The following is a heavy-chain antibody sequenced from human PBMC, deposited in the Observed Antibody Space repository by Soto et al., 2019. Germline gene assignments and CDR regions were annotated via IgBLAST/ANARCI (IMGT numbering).Heavy chain of an antibody. J-gene: IGHJ5*02. D-gene: IGHD2-8*01. Sequence: SETLSLTCTVSGGSISSRSYYWGWIRQPPGKGLEWIGSIYYSGSTYYKSSLKSRITISVDTSKNQFSLKLSSVTAADTAVYYCARWWMHAPRFDPWGQGTLVTVSS. CDR2: IYYSGST. CDR3: ARWWMHAPRFDP. V-gene: IGHV4-39*01. CDR1: GGSISSRSYY.